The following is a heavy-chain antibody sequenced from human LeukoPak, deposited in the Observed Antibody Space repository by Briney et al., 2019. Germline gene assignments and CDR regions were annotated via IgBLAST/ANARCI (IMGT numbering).Heavy chain of an antibody. D-gene: IGHD3-10*01. CDR3: AREGNYYGSGSYGYFDY. CDR2: IRYDGNNK. V-gene: IGHV3-30*02. J-gene: IGHJ4*01. CDR1: GFTFNMYG. Sequence: GGSLRLSCVASGFTFNMYGMHWVRQAPGKGLEWVGIIRYDGNNKNNADSVKGRFTISRDNSKNTLYLQMNSLRAEDTAVYYCAREGNYYGSGSYGYFDYWGQGTLVTVSS.